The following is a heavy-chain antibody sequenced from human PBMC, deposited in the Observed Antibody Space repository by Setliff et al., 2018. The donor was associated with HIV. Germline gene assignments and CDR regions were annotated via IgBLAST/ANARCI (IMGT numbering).Heavy chain of an antibody. CDR1: GGSIVRYY. J-gene: IGHJ6*03. D-gene: IGHD2-8*01. V-gene: IGHV4-59*12. CDR3: AGEIAPAARLPNVGGPPPPGYYHYMDV. Sequence: PSETLSLTCTVSGGSIVRYYWTWIRQPPGKGLEWIGYIYYSGSTNYNPSLKSRVIISVDTSKMQFSLKLRSVTAADTAMYYCAGEIAPAARLPNVGGPPPPGYYHYMDVWGKGTTVTVSS. CDR2: IYYSGST.